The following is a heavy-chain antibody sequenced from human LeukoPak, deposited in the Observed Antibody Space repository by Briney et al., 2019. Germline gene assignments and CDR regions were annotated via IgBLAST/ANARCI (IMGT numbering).Heavy chain of an antibody. V-gene: IGHV3-48*01. CDR1: GFTFSSSG. CDR2: ISLSSGVI. J-gene: IGHJ5*02. D-gene: IGHD3-10*01. Sequence: GGSLRLSCAASGFTFSSSGMNWVRQAPGKGLEWISYISLSSGVIYYADSVKGRFTISRDNAKNSLYLQMNSLRVEDTAFYYCARELRGVRRWFDPWGQGTLVTVSS. CDR3: ARELRGVRRWFDP.